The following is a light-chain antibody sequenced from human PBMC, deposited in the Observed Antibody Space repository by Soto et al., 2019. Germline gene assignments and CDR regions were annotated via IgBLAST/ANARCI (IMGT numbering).Light chain of an antibody. V-gene: IGKV1-5*01. CDR2: DAS. Sequence: DIQMTQSPSTLSASVGDRVTITCRASQSVSTWLAWYQQKPGKAPKYLIYDASTLESGVPSRFSGGGSGTEFTLTISSLQPDDFATYYCQQYNHYPWTFGQGTKVEIK. CDR3: QQYNHYPWT. CDR1: QSVSTW. J-gene: IGKJ1*01.